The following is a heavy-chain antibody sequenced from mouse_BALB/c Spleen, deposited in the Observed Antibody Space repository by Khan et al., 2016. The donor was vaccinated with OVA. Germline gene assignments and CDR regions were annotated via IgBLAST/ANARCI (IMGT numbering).Heavy chain of an antibody. J-gene: IGHJ3*01. Sequence: QVQLKQSGPGLVQPSQSLSITCTVSGFSLTNYGVHWVRQSPGKGLEWLGLIWTGGSTAYNAAFISRLSISKDNSKSQVFIKMNSLQANDTAIYYCARNYDYDEGLTYWGQGTLVTVSA. V-gene: IGHV2-2*02. CDR1: GFSLTNYG. D-gene: IGHD2-4*01. CDR2: IWTGGST. CDR3: ARNYDYDEGLTY.